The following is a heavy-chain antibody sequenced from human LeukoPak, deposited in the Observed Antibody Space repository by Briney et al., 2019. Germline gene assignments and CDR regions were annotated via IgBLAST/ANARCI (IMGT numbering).Heavy chain of an antibody. CDR1: GFTFSSYG. J-gene: IGHJ4*02. CDR2: ISYDGSNK. V-gene: IGHV3-30*18. Sequence: GGSLRLSCAASGFTFSSYGMHWVRQAPGKGLEWVAVISYDGSNKYYADSVKGRFTISRDNPKNTLYLQMNSLRAEDTAVYYCAKDVSYDFWFDCWGQGTLVTVSS. CDR3: AKDVSYDFWFDC. D-gene: IGHD3-3*01.